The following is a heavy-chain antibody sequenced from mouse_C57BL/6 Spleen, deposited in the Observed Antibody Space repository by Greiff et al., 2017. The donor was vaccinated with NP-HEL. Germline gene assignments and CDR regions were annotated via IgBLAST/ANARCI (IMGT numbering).Heavy chain of an antibody. CDR1: GYTFTSYW. D-gene: IGHD3-1*01. CDR2: IDPSDSYT. CDR3: ARKGLLGAHYFDY. V-gene: IGHV1-50*01. J-gene: IGHJ2*01. Sequence: VQLQQPGAELVKPGASVKLSCKASGYTFTSYWMQWVKQRPGQGLEWIGEIDPSDSYTNYNQKFKGKATLTVDTSSSTAYMQLSSLTSEDSAVYYCARKGLLGAHYFDYWGQGTTLTVSS.